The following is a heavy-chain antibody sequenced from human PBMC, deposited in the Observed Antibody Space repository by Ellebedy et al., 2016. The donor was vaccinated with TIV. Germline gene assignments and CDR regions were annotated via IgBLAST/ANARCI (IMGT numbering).Heavy chain of an antibody. D-gene: IGHD6-13*01. CDR2: IKSKTDGGTT. CDR1: GFTFSYAW. J-gene: IGHJ6*02. V-gene: IGHV3-15*01. Sequence: GESLKISXAASGFTFSYAWMNWVRQAPGKGLEWVGRIKSKTDGGTTDYAAPVKDRFTISRDDSRNTLYLQMNSLKTEDTAVYYCTTDNWRAVVGTTYYYSGMEVWGQGTTVTVPS. CDR3: TTDNWRAVVGTTYYYSGMEV.